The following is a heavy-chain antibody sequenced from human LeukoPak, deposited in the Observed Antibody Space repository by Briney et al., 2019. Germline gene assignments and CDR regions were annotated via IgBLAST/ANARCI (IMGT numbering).Heavy chain of an antibody. J-gene: IGHJ4*02. V-gene: IGHV4-39*01. CDR1: GGSISSSSYY. CDR2: IYYSGST. D-gene: IGHD3-3*01. CDR3: AGRTIFGVGRTGYAYY. Sequence: SETLSLTCTVSGGSISSSSYYCGWIRQPPGKGLEWIGSIYYSGSTYYNPSLKSRVTISVDTSKNQFSLKLSSVTAADTAVYYCAGRTIFGVGRTGYAYYWGQGTLVTVSS.